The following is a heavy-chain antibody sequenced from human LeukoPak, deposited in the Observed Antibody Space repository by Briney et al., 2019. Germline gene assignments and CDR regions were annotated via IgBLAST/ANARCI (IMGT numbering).Heavy chain of an antibody. CDR3: ARVTYYYDSSGYSGAFDI. D-gene: IGHD3-22*01. CDR1: GFTFDDYG. J-gene: IGHJ3*02. CDR2: INWNGGST. Sequence: PGGSLRLSCAASGFTFDDYGMSWVRHAPGKGLEWVSGINWNGGSTGYADSVKGRFTISRDNAKNSLYLQMNSLRAEDTALYYCARVTYYYDSSGYSGAFDIWGQGTMVTVSS. V-gene: IGHV3-20*04.